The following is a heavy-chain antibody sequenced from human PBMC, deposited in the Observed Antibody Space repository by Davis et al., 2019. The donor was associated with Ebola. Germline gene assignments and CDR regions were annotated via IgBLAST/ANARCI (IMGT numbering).Heavy chain of an antibody. CDR2: ISGSGYDT. Sequence: GESLKISCAASGFTFRNYAMHWVRQAPGKGLEWVSSISGSGYDTYYADSVKGRFIISRDNSENTLYLQMNSLTADDTSVYYCARAGFDEVLDYWGQGTPVTVSS. CDR1: GFTFRNYA. J-gene: IGHJ4*02. CDR3: ARAGFDEVLDY. D-gene: IGHD3-3*01. V-gene: IGHV3-23*01.